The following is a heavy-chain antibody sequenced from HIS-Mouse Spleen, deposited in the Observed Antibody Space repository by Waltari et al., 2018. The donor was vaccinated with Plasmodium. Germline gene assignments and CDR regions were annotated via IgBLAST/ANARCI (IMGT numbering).Heavy chain of an antibody. J-gene: IGHJ4*02. CDR3: TAQAGDY. V-gene: IGHV3-15*01. CDR2: IKIETDGGKK. CDR1: GFPSSNAW. D-gene: IGHD6-13*01. Sequence: EVQLVESGGGLVKPGGSIRVPCAASGFPSSNAWMSWVRQALGKGLGWVGLIKIETDGGKKDDADPVKGRFTISRDDSKNTLDLQMNSLKSEDTAVYYCTAQAGDYWGQGTLVTVSS.